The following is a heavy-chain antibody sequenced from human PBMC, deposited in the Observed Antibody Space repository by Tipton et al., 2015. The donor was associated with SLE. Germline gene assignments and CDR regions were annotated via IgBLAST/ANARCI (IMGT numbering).Heavy chain of an antibody. CDR3: ARGVLISGTTRYLDF. J-gene: IGHJ4*02. CDR1: GFTFSSYS. V-gene: IGHV3-30*04. CDR2: VSYDGDTK. Sequence: SLRLSCVASGFTFSSYSLNWVRQAPGKGLAWLAIVSYDGDTKFYADSGKGRFTISRDNSKNTLYLQMNSLRAEDTAMYSCARGVLISGTTRYLDFWGQGTLVTVSS. D-gene: IGHD1-7*01.